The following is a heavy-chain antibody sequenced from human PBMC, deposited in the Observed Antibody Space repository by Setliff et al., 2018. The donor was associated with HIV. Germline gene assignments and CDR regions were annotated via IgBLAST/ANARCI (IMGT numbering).Heavy chain of an antibody. CDR3: ARDCRVGWVFTYGMDV. D-gene: IGHD6-13*01. V-gene: IGHV3-23*01. J-gene: IGHJ6*02. CDR2: ISGSGGST. CDR1: GFTFSTYP. Sequence: LRLSCAASGFTFSTYPMSWVRQAPGKGLEWVSGISGSGGSTYYADSVKGRFTISRDNSKNTLFLQMNSLRPEDTAVYYCARDCRVGWVFTYGMDVWGQGTLVTVSS.